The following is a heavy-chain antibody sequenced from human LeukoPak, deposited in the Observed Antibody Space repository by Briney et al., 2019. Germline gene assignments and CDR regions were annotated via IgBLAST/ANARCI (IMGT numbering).Heavy chain of an antibody. V-gene: IGHV3-33*01. CDR2: IWYDGSNK. Sequence: GGSLRLSCAASGFPFSSYGMHWVRRAPGKGLEWVAVIWYDGSNKYYADSVKGRFTMSRDNSKNTLYLQMSSLRAEDTAVYYCARRDGGDAFDIWGQGTMVTVSS. J-gene: IGHJ3*02. D-gene: IGHD3-16*01. CDR3: ARRDGGDAFDI. CDR1: GFPFSSYG.